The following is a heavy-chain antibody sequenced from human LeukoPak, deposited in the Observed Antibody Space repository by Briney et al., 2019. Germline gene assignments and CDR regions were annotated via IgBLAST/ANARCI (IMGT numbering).Heavy chain of an antibody. CDR3: ARDGYSPFDY. Sequence: PSETLSLTCTVSGGSISSYYWSWIRQPPGKGLEWIGYIYDSGSTNNNPSLKSRVTISVDTSKNQFSLKLSFVSAADTAVYYCARDGYSPFDYWGQGTLVTVSS. CDR2: IYDSGST. CDR1: GGSISSYY. V-gene: IGHV4-59*01. J-gene: IGHJ4*02. D-gene: IGHD5-24*01.